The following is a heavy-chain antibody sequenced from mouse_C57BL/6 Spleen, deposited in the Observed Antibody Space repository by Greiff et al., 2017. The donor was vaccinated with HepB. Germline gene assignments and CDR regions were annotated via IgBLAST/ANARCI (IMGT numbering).Heavy chain of an antibody. V-gene: IGHV1-52*01. CDR1: GYTFTSYW. Sequence: QVQLQQPGAELVRPGSSVKLSCKASGYTFTSYWMHWVKQRPIQGLEWIGNIDPSDSETHYNQKFKDKAKLTVDKSSSTAYMQLSSLTSEDSAVYYCAREGKLRGYAMDYWGQGTSVTVSS. CDR2: IDPSDSET. J-gene: IGHJ4*01. CDR3: AREGKLRGYAMDY.